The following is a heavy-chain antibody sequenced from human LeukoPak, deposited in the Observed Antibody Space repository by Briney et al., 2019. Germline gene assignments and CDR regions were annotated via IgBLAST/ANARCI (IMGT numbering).Heavy chain of an antibody. J-gene: IGHJ4*02. V-gene: IGHV5-51*01. CDR2: LYPGDSDT. Sequence: GESLEISCKGSGYIFTTYWIGWVRQMPGKGLEWMGVLYPGDSDTRYSPSFQGQVTISVDKSISTAYLQWSSLRASDTAIYYCVRRNYYGSGSQYSHFDYWGQGTLVTVSS. CDR1: GYIFTTYW. D-gene: IGHD3-10*01. CDR3: VRRNYYGSGSQYSHFDY.